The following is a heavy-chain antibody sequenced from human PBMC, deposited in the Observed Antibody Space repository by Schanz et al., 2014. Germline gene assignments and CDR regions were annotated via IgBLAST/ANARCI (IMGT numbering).Heavy chain of an antibody. Sequence: QGQLVQSGPEVKEPGASVKVSCKASGYNITSNDVTWVRQATGQGLEWMGWMNPNSGNTGYAQKFQGRVTMTRNTSISTAYMELSSLRSEDTAVYYCARGYGDSPTDFWGQGTLVTVSS. CDR3: ARGYGDSPTDF. CDR1: GYNITSND. V-gene: IGHV1-8*01. D-gene: IGHD4-17*01. J-gene: IGHJ4*02. CDR2: MNPNSGNT.